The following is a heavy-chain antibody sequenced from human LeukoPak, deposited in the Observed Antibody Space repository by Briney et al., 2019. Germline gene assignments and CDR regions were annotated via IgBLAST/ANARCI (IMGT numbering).Heavy chain of an antibody. J-gene: IGHJ4*02. D-gene: IGHD6-13*01. Sequence: PETLSLTCTVSGGSISSSSYYWGWIRQPPGKGLEWIGSIHYSGSTYYNPSLKSRVTISVDTSKNQFSLKLSSVTAADTAVYYCARLDDIAAAGTLLDYWGQGTLVTVSS. CDR1: GGSISSSSYY. V-gene: IGHV4-39*01. CDR3: ARLDDIAAAGTLLDY. CDR2: IHYSGST.